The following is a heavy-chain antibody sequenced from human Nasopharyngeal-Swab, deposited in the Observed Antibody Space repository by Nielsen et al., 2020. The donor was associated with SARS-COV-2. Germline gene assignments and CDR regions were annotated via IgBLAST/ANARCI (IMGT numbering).Heavy chain of an antibody. CDR2: IYSGGST. D-gene: IGHD3-16*01. V-gene: IGHV3-66*01. J-gene: IGHJ3*02. CDR1: GFTVSSNY. Sequence: GESLKISCAASGFTVSSNYMSWVRQAPGKRLEWVSVIYSGGSTYYADSVKGRFTISRDNAKNTVYLQMNSLRGEDTAVYYCTRVDVHDAFDMWGQGTMVTVSS. CDR3: TRVDVHDAFDM.